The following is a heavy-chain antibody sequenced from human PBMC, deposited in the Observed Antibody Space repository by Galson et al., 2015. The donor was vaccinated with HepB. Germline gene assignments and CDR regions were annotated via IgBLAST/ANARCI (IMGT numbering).Heavy chain of an antibody. Sequence: SLRLSCAASGITFSDYWMHWVRQAPGKGLVWVSRLSRDGSRAGYAGSVQGRFTTSRDNAKNMLYLQMDSLRSEDTAVYYCARGVSDNDDRCGPGCWGQGTLVTVSS. CDR1: GITFSDYW. CDR2: LSRDGSRA. J-gene: IGHJ4*02. V-gene: IGHV3-74*01. D-gene: IGHD3-22*01. CDR3: ARGVSDNDDRCGPGC.